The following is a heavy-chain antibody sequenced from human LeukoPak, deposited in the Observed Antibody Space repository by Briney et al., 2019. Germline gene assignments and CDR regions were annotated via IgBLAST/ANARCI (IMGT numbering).Heavy chain of an antibody. CDR1: GFTFSSYA. Sequence: GGSLRLSCAASGFTFSSYAMHWVRQAPGKGLEWVAVISYDGSNKYYADSVKGRFTISRDNSKNTLYLQMNSLRAEDTAVYYCARALHSSSWPLGVFDYWGQGTLVTVSS. V-gene: IGHV3-30-3*01. J-gene: IGHJ4*02. CDR2: ISYDGSNK. D-gene: IGHD6-13*01. CDR3: ARALHSSSWPLGVFDY.